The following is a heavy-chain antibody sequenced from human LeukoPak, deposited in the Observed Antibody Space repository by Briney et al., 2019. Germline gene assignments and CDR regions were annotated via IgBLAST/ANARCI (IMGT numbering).Heavy chain of an antibody. CDR3: AEPVTTYGYYYYYGMDV. Sequence: PGRSLRLSCAASGFTFSSYGMHWVRQAPGKGLEWVAVISYDGSNKYYADSVKGRFTISRDNSKNTLYLQMNSLRAEDTAVYYCAEPVTTYGYYYYYGMDVWGQGTTVTVSS. J-gene: IGHJ6*02. D-gene: IGHD4-17*01. V-gene: IGHV3-30*18. CDR2: ISYDGSNK. CDR1: GFTFSSYG.